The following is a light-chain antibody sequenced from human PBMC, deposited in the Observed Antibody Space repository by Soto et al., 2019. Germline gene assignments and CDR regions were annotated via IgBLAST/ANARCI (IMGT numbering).Light chain of an antibody. CDR1: QSVSAN. CDR3: QHYNNWWT. V-gene: IGKV3-15*01. CDR2: GAS. Sequence: EIVITQSPATLSVSPGERATLSCRASQSVSANLAWYQQKPGQPPRLLIYGASTRATGIPARFSGSGSGTEFTLTISSLQSEDFAVYYCQHYNNWWTFGQGTKVEIK. J-gene: IGKJ1*01.